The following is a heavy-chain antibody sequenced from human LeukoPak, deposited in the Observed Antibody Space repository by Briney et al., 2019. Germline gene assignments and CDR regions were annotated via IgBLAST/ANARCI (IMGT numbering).Heavy chain of an antibody. CDR1: GGSISSGGYY. J-gene: IGHJ4*02. D-gene: IGHD3-22*01. CDR3: AREGPPYDSSGYYYLRYFDY. V-gene: IGHV4-61*02. Sequence: SETLSLTCTVSGGSISSGGYYWSWIRQPAGKGLQWIGRIYTSGTTNYNPSLKSRVTFSVDTSKNQFSLKLSSVTAADTAVYYCAREGPPYDSSGYYYLRYFDYWGQGTLVTVSS. CDR2: IYTSGTT.